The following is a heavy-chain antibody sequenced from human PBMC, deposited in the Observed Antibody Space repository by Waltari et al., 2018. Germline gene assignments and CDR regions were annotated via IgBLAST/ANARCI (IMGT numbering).Heavy chain of an antibody. Sequence: EVQLVQSGAEVKKPGESLKISCKGSGYSFTSYWIRWARQMPGKGLEWMGIIYPGDSDTRYSPSFQGQVTISADKSISTAYLQWSSLKASDTAMYYCARHELGMATNNWFDPWGQGTLVTVSS. CDR1: GYSFTSYW. CDR2: IYPGDSDT. V-gene: IGHV5-51*01. J-gene: IGHJ5*02. D-gene: IGHD5-12*01. CDR3: ARHELGMATNNWFDP.